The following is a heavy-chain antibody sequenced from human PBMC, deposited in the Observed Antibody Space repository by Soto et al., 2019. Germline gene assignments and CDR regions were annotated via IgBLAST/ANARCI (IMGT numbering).Heavy chain of an antibody. Sequence: ASVKVSCKASGYTFTSYAMHWVRQAPGQRLEWMGWINAGNGNTEYSQKFQGRVTITRDTSASTAYMELSSLRSEDTAVYYCASSPPEDYMDVWGKGTTVTVSS. CDR3: ASSPPEDYMDV. V-gene: IGHV1-3*01. CDR2: INAGNGNT. CDR1: GYTFTSYA. J-gene: IGHJ6*03.